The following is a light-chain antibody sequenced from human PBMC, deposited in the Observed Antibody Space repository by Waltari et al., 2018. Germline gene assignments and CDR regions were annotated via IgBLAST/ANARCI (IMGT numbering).Light chain of an antibody. Sequence: DIQMTQSPSSLSASVGDRVTITCQASQNIYNFLKWYQQKPGKVPKLLIYDASNLETGVPSRFSGSGFGTDFTFTITSLQPEDIATYYCQQYGLTFGGGTKVEIK. J-gene: IGKJ4*01. CDR1: QNIYNF. CDR3: QQYGLT. CDR2: DAS. V-gene: IGKV1-33*01.